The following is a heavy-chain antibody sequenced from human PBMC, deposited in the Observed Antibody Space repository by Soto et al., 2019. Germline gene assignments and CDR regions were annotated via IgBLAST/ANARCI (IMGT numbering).Heavy chain of an antibody. CDR1: GGSFSGYY. J-gene: IGHJ5*02. V-gene: IGHV4-34*01. D-gene: IGHD6-6*01. CDR3: ARVIIAARPYNWFDP. Sequence: SETLSLTCAVYGGSFSGYYWSWIRQPPGKGLEWIGEINHSGSTNYNPSHKSRVTISVDTSKNQFSLKLSSVTAADTALYYCARVIIAARPYNWFDPWGQGTLVTVSS. CDR2: INHSGST.